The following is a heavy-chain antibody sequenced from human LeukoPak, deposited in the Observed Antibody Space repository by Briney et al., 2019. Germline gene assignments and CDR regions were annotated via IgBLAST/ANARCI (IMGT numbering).Heavy chain of an antibody. Sequence: PGGSLRLSCAASGFTFSSYAMHWVRQAPGEGLEWVAVISYDGSNKYYADSVKGRFTISRDNSKNTLYLQMNSLRAEDTAVYYCARDPRPGGYMLERANSRENWFDPWGQGTLITVSS. CDR2: ISYDGSNK. CDR3: ARDPRPGGYMLERANSRENWFDP. V-gene: IGHV3-30-3*01. J-gene: IGHJ5*02. CDR1: GFTFSSYA. D-gene: IGHD2-8*01.